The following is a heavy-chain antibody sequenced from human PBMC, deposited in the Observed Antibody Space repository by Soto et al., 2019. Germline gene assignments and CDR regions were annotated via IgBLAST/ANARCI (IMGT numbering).Heavy chain of an antibody. D-gene: IGHD6-19*01. V-gene: IGHV4-4*07. CDR2: IYTRGST. CDR3: ARGGAVAGTDWFDP. J-gene: IGHJ5*02. CDR1: GGSISSYY. Sequence: SETLSLTCTVSGGSISSYYWSWIRQPAGKGLEWIGRIYTRGSTYYNPSLKSRVTMSVDTAKNLFSLKLSSVTAADTAVYYCARGGAVAGTDWFDPWGQGTLVTVSS.